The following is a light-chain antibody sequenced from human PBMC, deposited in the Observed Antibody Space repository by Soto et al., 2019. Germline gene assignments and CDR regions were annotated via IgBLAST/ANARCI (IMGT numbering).Light chain of an antibody. J-gene: IGKJ4*01. V-gene: IGKV3-15*01. CDR3: QQHINWPLT. CDR1: RGISSN. CDR2: GAS. Sequence: EILLTQSSAIESVSQGGRATLSCRASRGISSNLAWYQQKPGQAPRLLIYGASTRATGIPARFSGSVSGTEFTLTISSLQSEDFALYYCQQHINWPLTFGGGTKVDIK.